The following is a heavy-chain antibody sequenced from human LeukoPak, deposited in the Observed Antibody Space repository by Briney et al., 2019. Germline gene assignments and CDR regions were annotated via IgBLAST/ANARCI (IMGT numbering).Heavy chain of an antibody. CDR1: GFTFSSYS. V-gene: IGHV3-48*04. CDR3: ARVSGWPGDY. J-gene: IGHJ4*02. D-gene: IGHD6-19*01. CDR2: ISSSGSTI. Sequence: TGGSLRLSCAASGFTFSSYSMNWVRQAPGKGLEWVSYISSSGSTIYYADSVKGRFTISRDNAKNSLYLQMNSLRAEDTAVYYCARVSGWPGDYWGQGTLVTVSS.